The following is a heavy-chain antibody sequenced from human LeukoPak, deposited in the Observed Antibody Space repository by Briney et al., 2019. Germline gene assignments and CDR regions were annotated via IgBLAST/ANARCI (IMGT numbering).Heavy chain of an antibody. V-gene: IGHV4-38-2*01. CDR3: ARHPVVATMDVDDWFDP. CDR1: GYSISSGYY. Sequence: TSETLSLTCAVSGYSISSGYYWGWIRQPPGKGLEWIGSIYHSGSTYYSPSLKSRVTISVDTSKNQFSLKLSSVTAADTAVYYCARHPVVATMDVDDWFDPWGQGTPVTVSS. D-gene: IGHD1-26*01. CDR2: IYHSGST. J-gene: IGHJ5*02.